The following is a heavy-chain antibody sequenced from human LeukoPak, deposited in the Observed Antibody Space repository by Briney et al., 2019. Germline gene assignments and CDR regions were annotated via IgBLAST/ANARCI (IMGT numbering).Heavy chain of an antibody. D-gene: IGHD1-26*01. V-gene: IGHV4-61*08. CDR3: ARGVAGSGSTPKY. CDR1: GGSISSGDYY. CDR2: IYYNGNT. J-gene: IGHJ4*02. Sequence: PSETLSLTCTVSGGSISSGDYYWSWIRQPPGKGLEWIGFIYYNGNTNYNPSLKSRVTISEDSSKSQSSLKLTSVTAADTAVYYCARGVAGSGSTPKYWGQGTLVTVSS.